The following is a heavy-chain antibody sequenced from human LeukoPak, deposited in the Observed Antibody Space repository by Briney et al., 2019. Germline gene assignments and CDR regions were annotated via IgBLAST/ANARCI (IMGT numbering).Heavy chain of an antibody. V-gene: IGHV3-23*01. J-gene: IGHJ4*02. D-gene: IGHD3/OR15-3a*01. CDR3: ARLLNEGTGGDN. CDR2: LGSDGRT. CDR1: GFSVSSNA. Sequence: GGSLRLSYEASGFSVSSNAMAWVRQAPGKGLEWVSGLGSDGRTHYADSVKGRFTISRDHSKNTVYLQMNSLRAEDTALYYCARLLNEGTGGDNWGQGTLVIVSS.